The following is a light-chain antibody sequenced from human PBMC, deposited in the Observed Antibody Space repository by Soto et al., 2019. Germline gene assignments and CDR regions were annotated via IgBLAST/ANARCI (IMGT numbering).Light chain of an antibody. CDR2: YDS. CDR3: QVWDSNSDHSV. Sequence: SSELTQPPSVSVAPGETARITCGGNNIGRNSVHWYHQKPGQAPVLVIYYDSDRPSGIPERFSGSNSGNTDTLTITRVEAGDEADYYWQVWDSNSDHSVFGGGTKLTVL. J-gene: IGLJ3*02. CDR1: NIGRNS. V-gene: IGLV3-21*01.